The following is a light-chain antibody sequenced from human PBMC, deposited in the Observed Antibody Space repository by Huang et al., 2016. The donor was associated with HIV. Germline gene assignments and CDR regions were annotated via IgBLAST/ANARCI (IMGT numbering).Light chain of an antibody. J-gene: IGKJ2*01. Sequence: DIQMTQSPSTLSVSIGDRVTITCRASQSISTWLAWYRQKPGKAPELLISQASSLQNGVPSRFSGSGSGTQFTLTIRTLQPDDFATYYCQQCYASSYTFGQGTKLAIK. CDR1: QSISTW. CDR2: QAS. CDR3: QQCYASSYT. V-gene: IGKV1-5*03.